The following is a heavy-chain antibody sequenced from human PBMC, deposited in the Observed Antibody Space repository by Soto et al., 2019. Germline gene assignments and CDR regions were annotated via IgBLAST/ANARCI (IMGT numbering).Heavy chain of an antibody. Sequence: SDTLSLTCTVSGGSIGISRYYWGWIRQPPGKGLEWIGSIYYSGYTYYNPSLKSRVTISVDTSKNQFSLKLSSVTAADTAVYYCARHNGPLYVGYYYDMDVWGQGTTVT. J-gene: IGHJ6*02. CDR3: ARHNGPLYVGYYYDMDV. D-gene: IGHD3-16*01. CDR2: IYYSGYT. CDR1: GGSIGISRYY. V-gene: IGHV4-39*01.